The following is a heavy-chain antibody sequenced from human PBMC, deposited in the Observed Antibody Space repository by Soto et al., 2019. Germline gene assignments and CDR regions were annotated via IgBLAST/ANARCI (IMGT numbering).Heavy chain of an antibody. CDR1: GFSLNTGGVG. CDR2: IYWDDDK. J-gene: IGHJ4*02. V-gene: IGHV2-5*02. CDR3: ARRRGGFGGGWTTPYFDY. Sequence: QITLKESGPTVVKPTQTLTLTCSLSGFSLNTGGVGVGWIRQPPGKALEWLAVIYWDDDKSWNPSLRDRLTINRDASDDQVVLTVTNMDPVDTGKYYCARRRGGFGGGWTTPYFDYWGQWTLVTVSS. D-gene: IGHD6-19*01.